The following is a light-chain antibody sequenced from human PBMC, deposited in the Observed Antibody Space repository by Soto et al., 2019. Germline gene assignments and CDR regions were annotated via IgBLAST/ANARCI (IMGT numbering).Light chain of an antibody. CDR1: QDVDKW. CDR2: KSS. Sequence: ILMPQSPSSLSASVGDTVPITCRASQDVDKWLSWYQQKPGKAPKLLIWKSSTLIGGVQSRFSAVGFGTQYRRTSSGLQPEDVDTYYCRQYSSCWIFGQGTMVEIK. J-gene: IGKJ1*01. V-gene: IGKV1-5*03. CDR3: RQYSSCWI.